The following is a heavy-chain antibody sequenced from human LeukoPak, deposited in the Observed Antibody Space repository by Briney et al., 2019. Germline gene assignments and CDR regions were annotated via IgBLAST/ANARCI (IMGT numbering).Heavy chain of an antibody. CDR2: IYTSGST. Sequence: SETLSLTHTVSGGSISSYYWSWIRQPAGKGLEWIGRIYTSGSTNYNPSFKSRVTMSVDTSKNQFSLKLSSVTAADTAVYYCARGFIEWLLLDYWGQGTLVTVSS. CDR3: ARGFIEWLLLDY. J-gene: IGHJ4*02. V-gene: IGHV4-4*07. CDR1: GGSISSYY. D-gene: IGHD3-3*01.